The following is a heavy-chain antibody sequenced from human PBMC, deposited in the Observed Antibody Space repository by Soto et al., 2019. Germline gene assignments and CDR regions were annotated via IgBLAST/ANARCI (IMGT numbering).Heavy chain of an antibody. V-gene: IGHV4-34*01. Sequence: SETLSLTCAVYGGSFSGYYWSWIRQPPGKGLEWIGEINHSGSTNYNPSLKSRVTISVDTSKNQFSLKLSSVTAADTAVYYCARLIPVVAANGDAFDIWGQGTMVTVSS. CDR2: INHSGST. D-gene: IGHD2-15*01. J-gene: IGHJ3*02. CDR1: GGSFSGYY. CDR3: ARLIPVVAANGDAFDI.